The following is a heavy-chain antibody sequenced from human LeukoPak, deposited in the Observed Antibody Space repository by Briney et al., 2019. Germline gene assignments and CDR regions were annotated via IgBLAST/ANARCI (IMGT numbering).Heavy chain of an antibody. V-gene: IGHV4-59*08. CDR2: IYYSGNT. Sequence: SETLSLTCTVSGGSISSYYWSWIRQPPGKGLEWIGSIYYSGNTYYNPSLKSRVTISVDTSKNQFSLKLNSVTATDTAVYYCARHYGPWGQGTLVTVSS. J-gene: IGHJ4*02. CDR1: GGSISSYY. CDR3: ARHYGP. D-gene: IGHD3-10*01.